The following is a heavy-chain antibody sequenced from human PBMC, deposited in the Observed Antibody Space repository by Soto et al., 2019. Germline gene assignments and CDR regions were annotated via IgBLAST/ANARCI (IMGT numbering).Heavy chain of an antibody. D-gene: IGHD1-20*01. Sequence: EPLSHACSASDDALSSDCCSWIRQPQGKGLEWIGYIYYSGITNYNPSLKSRVTISVDTSKNQFSLKLSSVTAADTAVYYCARYKSNYYYGMDVWGQGTTVTVS. J-gene: IGHJ6*02. CDR3: ARYKSNYYYGMDV. V-gene: IGHV4-59*01. CDR2: IYYSGIT. CDR1: DDALSSDC.